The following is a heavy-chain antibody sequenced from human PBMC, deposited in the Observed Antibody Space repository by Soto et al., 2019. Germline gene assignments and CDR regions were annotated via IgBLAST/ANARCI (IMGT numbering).Heavy chain of an antibody. CDR3: AKGGAIVAAVTRVYLYNAMDV. Sequence: GASVKVSCKASGYTFTGYYVHWVRQAPGQGLEWMGWINPNSGDTYLAQRFQGRVTMNRDTSIGTAYMELRGLTSDDTAEYYCAKGGAIVAAVTRVYLYNAMDVWGQGTTVTVSS. J-gene: IGHJ6*02. CDR1: GYTFTGYY. D-gene: IGHD1-26*01. CDR2: INPNSGDT. V-gene: IGHV1-2*02.